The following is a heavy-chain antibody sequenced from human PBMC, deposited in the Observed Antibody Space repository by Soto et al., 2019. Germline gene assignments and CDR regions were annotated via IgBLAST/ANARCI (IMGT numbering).Heavy chain of an antibody. CDR3: ATRDTGRVY. V-gene: IGHV4-4*02. CDR2: SHQSGNT. D-gene: IGHD5-18*01. J-gene: IGHJ4*02. Sequence: SETLSLTCAVSGVSISSHDWWTWVRQPPGKGLEWIGESHQSGNTNYNSSLESRVTISLDKSKNQFSLQLSSVTVADTAVYYCATRDTGRVYWGQGTLVTVSS. CDR1: GVSISSHDW.